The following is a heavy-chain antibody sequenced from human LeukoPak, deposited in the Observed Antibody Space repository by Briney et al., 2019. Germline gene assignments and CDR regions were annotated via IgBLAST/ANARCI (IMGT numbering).Heavy chain of an antibody. J-gene: IGHJ4*02. CDR2: ISWNSGSI. V-gene: IGHV3-9*01. CDR3: AREDHSNYNY. D-gene: IGHD4-11*01. CDR1: GFTFDDYA. Sequence: SLRLSCAASGFTFDDYAMHWVRQAPGKGLEWVSGISWNSGSIGYADSVKGRFTISRDNAKNSLYLQMNSLRAEDTAVYYCAREDHSNYNYWGQGTLVTVSS.